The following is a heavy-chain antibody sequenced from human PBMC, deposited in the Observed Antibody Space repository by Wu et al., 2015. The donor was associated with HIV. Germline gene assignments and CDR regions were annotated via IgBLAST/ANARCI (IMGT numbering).Heavy chain of an antibody. CDR3: AAALPGSSGWYSAFDI. D-gene: IGHD6-19*01. Sequence: QMQLVQSGPEVKKPGTSVKVSCKASGFTFTSSAMQWVRQARGQRLEWIGWIVVGSGNTNYAQKFQERVTITRDMSTSTAYMELSSLRSEDTAVYYCAAALPGSSGWYSAFDIWGQGTMVTVSS. CDR1: GFTFTSSA. J-gene: IGHJ3*02. V-gene: IGHV1-58*02. CDR2: IVVGSGNT.